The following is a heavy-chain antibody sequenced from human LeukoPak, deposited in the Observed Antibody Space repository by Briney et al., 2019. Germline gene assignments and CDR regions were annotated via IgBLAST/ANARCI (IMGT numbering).Heavy chain of an antibody. CDR1: GGSISSSSYY. J-gene: IGHJ3*02. Sequence: SETLSLTCTVSGGSISSSSYYWGWIRQPPGKGLEWIGSIYYSGSTYYNPSLKSRVTISVDTSKNQFSLKLSSVTAADTAVYYCAREGTFSAVPAAADAFDIWGQGTMVTVSS. CDR2: IYYSGST. V-gene: IGHV4-39*07. D-gene: IGHD2-2*01. CDR3: AREGTFSAVPAAADAFDI.